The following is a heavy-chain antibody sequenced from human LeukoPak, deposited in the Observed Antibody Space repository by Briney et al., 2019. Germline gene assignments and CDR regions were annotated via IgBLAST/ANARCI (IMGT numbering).Heavy chain of an antibody. CDR1: GFSVSSFD. Sequence: GGSLRLSCVVSGFSVSSFDMNWFRQAPGKGLEWVAHIKEDGTDEYYVDSVKGRFTISRDNAKNSLYLQMNGLRAEDAAVYYCARWSDGWEFDYWGQGTLVSVSS. CDR3: ARWSDGWEFDY. D-gene: IGHD5-24*01. V-gene: IGHV3-7*05. CDR2: IKEDGTDE. J-gene: IGHJ4*02.